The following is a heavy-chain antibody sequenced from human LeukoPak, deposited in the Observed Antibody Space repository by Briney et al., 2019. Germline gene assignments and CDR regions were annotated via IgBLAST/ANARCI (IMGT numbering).Heavy chain of an antibody. Sequence: SGTLSLTCDVSGGSMSSSNWWSWVRQPPGKGLEWIGEIYHSGSTNYNPSLKSRVTMSVDTSKNQFSLKLNSVTAADTAVYYCARDYDVLTAYPPTQLFDPWGQGTLVTVSS. D-gene: IGHD3-9*01. V-gene: IGHV4-4*02. CDR1: GGSMSSSNW. CDR3: ARDYDVLTAYPPTQLFDP. J-gene: IGHJ5*02. CDR2: IYHSGST.